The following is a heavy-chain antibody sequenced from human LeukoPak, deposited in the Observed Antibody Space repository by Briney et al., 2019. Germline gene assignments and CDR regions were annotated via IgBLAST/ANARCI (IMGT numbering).Heavy chain of an antibody. CDR1: GFTFSIYW. Sequence: PGGSLRLSCAASGFTFSIYWMNWVRQAPGKGLVWVSGINWNGGSTGYADSVKGRFTVSRDNAKNSLYLQMNSLRAEDTAFYYCARVRDIGYDTSTSDWGQGTLVTVSS. J-gene: IGHJ4*02. V-gene: IGHV3-20*04. CDR3: ARVRDIGYDTSTSD. D-gene: IGHD3-22*01. CDR2: INWNGGST.